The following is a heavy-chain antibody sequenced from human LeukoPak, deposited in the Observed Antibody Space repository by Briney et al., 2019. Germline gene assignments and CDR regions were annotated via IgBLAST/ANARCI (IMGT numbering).Heavy chain of an antibody. J-gene: IGHJ4*02. CDR1: GFTFSTNA. CDR2: ISGSGAST. Sequence: GGTLRLSCLTSGFTFSTNAMSWVRQAPGKGLEWILGISGSGASTYYADSVTGRFTISRDNSRNTLYLQMNSLRGDDTAVYYCAKDVGKWESLHFFDYWGQGTLVTVSS. CDR3: AKDVGKWESLHFFDY. D-gene: IGHD1-26*01. V-gene: IGHV3-23*01.